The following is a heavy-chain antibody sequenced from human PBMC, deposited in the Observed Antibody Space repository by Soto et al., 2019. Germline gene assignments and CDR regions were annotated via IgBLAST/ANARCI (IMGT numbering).Heavy chain of an antibody. Sequence: ASVKVSCKASGYTITTYGISWVRQAPGQGLEWMGWISSHNGDTNYAQKVQGRVAMTTDAHTNTAYMELTSLTSDDTAVYYCVREGFVASTGKDYWGQGTRVTVSS. CDR1: GYTITTYG. CDR3: VREGFVASTGKDY. CDR2: ISSHNGDT. J-gene: IGHJ4*02. V-gene: IGHV1-18*04. D-gene: IGHD2-21*01.